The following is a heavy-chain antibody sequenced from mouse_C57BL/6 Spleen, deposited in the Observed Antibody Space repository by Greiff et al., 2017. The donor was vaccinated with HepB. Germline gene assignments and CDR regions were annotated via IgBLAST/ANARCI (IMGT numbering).Heavy chain of an antibody. CDR3: AIYDGYYTWFAY. V-gene: IGHV1-69*01. CDR2: IDPSDSYT. D-gene: IGHD2-3*01. Sequence: QVHVKQPGAELVMPGASVKLSCKASGYTFTSYWMHWVKQRPGQGLEWIGEIDPSDSYTNYNQKFNGKSPLTVDKSSSTAYMQLSSLTSEDSAVYYCAIYDGYYTWFAYWGQGTLVTVSA. J-gene: IGHJ3*01. CDR1: GYTFTSYW.